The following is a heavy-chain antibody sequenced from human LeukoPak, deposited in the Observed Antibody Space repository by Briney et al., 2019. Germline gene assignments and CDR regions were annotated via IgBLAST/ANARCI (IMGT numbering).Heavy chain of an antibody. CDR1: GFTFSSYA. Sequence: PGGSLRLSCAASGFTFSSYAMSWVHQAPGKGLELVSAISGSGGSTYYAASVKGRFTISRDNSKNPLYLQMNSLRAEDTAVYYCARGSSSSSWSLFDYWGQGTLVTVSS. CDR3: ARGSSSSSWSLFDY. D-gene: IGHD6-6*01. CDR2: ISGSGGST. V-gene: IGHV3-23*01. J-gene: IGHJ4*02.